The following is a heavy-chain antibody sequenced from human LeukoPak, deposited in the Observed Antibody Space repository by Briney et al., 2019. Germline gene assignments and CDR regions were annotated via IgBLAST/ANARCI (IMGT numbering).Heavy chain of an antibody. J-gene: IGHJ4*01. CDR2: IYYSGNT. V-gene: IGHV4-59*01. D-gene: IGHD1-26*01. CDR3: AREDSGTSIDE. CDR1: GGAITSYY. Sequence: KTSETLSLTCTVSGGAITSYYYTWIRQPPGKGLEWIGYIYYSGNTSYNPSLKSRVTMSLDMSKNQFSLRLTSVTAADTAVYYCAREDSGTSIDEWGQGTLVTVSS.